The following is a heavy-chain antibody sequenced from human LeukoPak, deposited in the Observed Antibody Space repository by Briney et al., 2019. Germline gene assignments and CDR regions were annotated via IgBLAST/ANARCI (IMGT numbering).Heavy chain of an antibody. CDR2: IKLDGSDK. CDR3: ARAMGRIPYYYDTLDF. D-gene: IGHD3-22*01. CDR1: GFTFSSYW. Sequence: TGGSLRLSCAASGFTFSSYWMRWVRQAPGKGLEWVAQIKLDGSDKYYVDSGKGRFTISRDNAKNSLNLQMNSLRAEDTAVYYCARAMGRIPYYYDTLDFWGQGTLVTVSS. J-gene: IGHJ4*02. V-gene: IGHV3-7*01.